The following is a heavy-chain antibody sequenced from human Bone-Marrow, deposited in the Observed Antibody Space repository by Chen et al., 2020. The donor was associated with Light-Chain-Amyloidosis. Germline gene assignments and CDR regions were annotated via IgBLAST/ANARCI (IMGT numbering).Heavy chain of an antibody. CDR1: GFTFSSHW. J-gene: IGHJ4*02. CDR3: AEINTN. V-gene: IGHV3-7*01. Sequence: EVQLVESGGGLVQPGGSLRLFCVASGFTFSSHWMSWVRQAPGKGLEWVANIKQDGSEKYYPDSVKGRFTISRDNAKNSLYLQMNSLRAEDTAVYYCAEINTNWGQGTLVTVSS. CDR2: IKQDGSEK.